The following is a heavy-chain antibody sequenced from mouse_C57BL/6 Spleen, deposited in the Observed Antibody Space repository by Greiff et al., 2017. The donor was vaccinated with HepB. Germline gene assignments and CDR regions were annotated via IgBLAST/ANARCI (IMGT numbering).Heavy chain of an antibody. CDR1: GYTFTSYW. D-gene: IGHD1-1*01. Sequence: VQLQQPGAELVRPGSSVKLSCKASGYTFTSYWMDWVKQRPGQGLEWIGNIYPSDSETHYNQKFKDKATLTVDKSSSTAYMQLSSLTSADSAVYYCARRDYGSSYEAMDYWGQGTSVTVSS. J-gene: IGHJ4*01. CDR3: ARRDYGSSYEAMDY. V-gene: IGHV1-61*01. CDR2: IYPSDSET.